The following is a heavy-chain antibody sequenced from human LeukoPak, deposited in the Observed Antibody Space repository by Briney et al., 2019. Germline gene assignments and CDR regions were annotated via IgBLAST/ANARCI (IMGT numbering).Heavy chain of an antibody. V-gene: IGHV4-39*01. Sequence: SETLSLTCTVSGGSISSSSYYWGWIRQPPGKGLEWIGSIYYSGSTYYNPSLKSRVTISVDTSRNQFSLKLSSVTAADTAVYYCARQVVPYCSSTSCCNGWFDPWGQGTLVTVSS. CDR3: ARQVVPYCSSTSCCNGWFDP. J-gene: IGHJ5*02. CDR1: GGSISSSSYY. D-gene: IGHD2-2*01. CDR2: IYYSGST.